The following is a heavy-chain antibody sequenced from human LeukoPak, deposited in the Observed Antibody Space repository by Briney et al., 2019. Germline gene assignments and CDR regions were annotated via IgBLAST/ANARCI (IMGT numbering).Heavy chain of an antibody. J-gene: IGHJ5*02. CDR2: INPSGGST. Sequence: ASVKVSCKASGYTFTSYYMHWVRQAPGQGLEWMGIINPSGGSTSYAQKFQGRVTMTRDMSTSTVYMELSSLRSEATAVYYCASQIAASGDWFDPWGQGTLVTVSS. D-gene: IGHD6-25*01. CDR1: GYTFTSYY. V-gene: IGHV1-46*01. CDR3: ASQIAASGDWFDP.